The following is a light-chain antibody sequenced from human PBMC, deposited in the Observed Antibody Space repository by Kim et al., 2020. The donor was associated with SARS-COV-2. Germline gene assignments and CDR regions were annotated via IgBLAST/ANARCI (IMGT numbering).Light chain of an antibody. CDR2: DVS. J-gene: IGLJ2*01. CDR3: CSYAGSCVV. V-gene: IGLV2-11*01. CDR1: SSDVGGYNY. Sequence: PGQSVTISCTGTSSDVGGYNYVSWYQQHPGKAPKLTIYDVSKRPSGVPDRFSGSKSGNTASLTISGLQAEDEADYYCCSYAGSCVVFGGGTQLTVL.